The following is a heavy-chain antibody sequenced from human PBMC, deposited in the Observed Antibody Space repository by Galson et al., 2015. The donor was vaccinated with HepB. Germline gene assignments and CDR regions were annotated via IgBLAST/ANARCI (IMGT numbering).Heavy chain of an antibody. Sequence: SLRLSCAVSGFTFSTYWMSWVRQAPGKGLEWVANIKQDGGEKYYVDSVKGRFTISRDNAKNSLDLQMDSLRAEDTAVYFCARPRYCYSTSCYSLFDYWGQGTLVTVSS. CDR3: ARPRYCYSTSCYSLFDY. V-gene: IGHV3-7*01. CDR2: IKQDGGEK. CDR1: GFTFSTYW. J-gene: IGHJ4*02. D-gene: IGHD2-2*02.